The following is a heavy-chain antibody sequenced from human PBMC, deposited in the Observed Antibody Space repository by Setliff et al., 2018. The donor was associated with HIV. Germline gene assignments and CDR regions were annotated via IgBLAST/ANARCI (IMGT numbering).Heavy chain of an antibody. CDR2: IHTSGST. CDR3: ARTGYALDI. CDR1: GGSMNENH. Sequence: SETLSLTCTVSGGSMNENHWSWLRQSPGKGLEWIAYIHTSGSTYFNPSFISRVTISIDSSKNQFSLKLMSLTAADTAVYYCARTGYALDIWGRGTMVTVSS. J-gene: IGHJ3*02. V-gene: IGHV4-4*08.